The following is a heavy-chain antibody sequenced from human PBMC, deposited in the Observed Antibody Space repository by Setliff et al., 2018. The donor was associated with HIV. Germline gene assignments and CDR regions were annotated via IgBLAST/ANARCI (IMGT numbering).Heavy chain of an antibody. CDR2: ISHNGDTT. J-gene: IGHJ6*03. Sequence: LRLSCAASGFTFRTYGLSWVRQAPGKGLEWVSVISHNGDTTYYADSVKGRFTISRDDSKDILYLQMNSLRPEDTAVYYCAKAGVEGGYYYYYYMDVWGKGTTVTVSS. CDR1: GFTFRTYG. D-gene: IGHD2-15*01. CDR3: AKAGVEGGYYYYYYMDV. V-gene: IGHV3-23*01.